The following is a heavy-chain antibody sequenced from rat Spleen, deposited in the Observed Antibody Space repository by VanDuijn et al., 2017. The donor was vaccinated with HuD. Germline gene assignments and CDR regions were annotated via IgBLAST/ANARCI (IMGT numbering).Heavy chain of an antibody. CDR1: GFTFNNYW. D-gene: IGHD1-2*01. Sequence: EVQLVESGGGLVQPGRSLKLSCVTSGFTFNNYWMTWIRQAPGKGLEWVASITNASGRTYYPDSVKGRFTISRDTAKSTLYLQMDSLRSEDTATYYCARQSFGDFPYSTPCFDYWGQGVMVTVSS. J-gene: IGHJ2*01. CDR3: ARQSFGDFPYSTPCFDY. CDR2: ITNASGRT. V-gene: IGHV5-31*01.